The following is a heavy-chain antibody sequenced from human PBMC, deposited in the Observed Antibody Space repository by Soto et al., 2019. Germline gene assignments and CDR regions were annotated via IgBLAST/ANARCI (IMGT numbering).Heavy chain of an antibody. Sequence: SETLSLTCTVSGGSISSGGYYWSWIRQHPGKGLEWIGYIYYSGSTYYNPSLKSRVTISVDTSKNQFSLKLSSVTAADTAVYYCARLFGELGRASYYYYGMDVWGQGTTVTVSS. CDR1: GGSISSGGYY. V-gene: IGHV4-31*03. CDR2: IYYSGST. CDR3: ARLFGELGRASYYYYGMDV. D-gene: IGHD3-10*02. J-gene: IGHJ6*02.